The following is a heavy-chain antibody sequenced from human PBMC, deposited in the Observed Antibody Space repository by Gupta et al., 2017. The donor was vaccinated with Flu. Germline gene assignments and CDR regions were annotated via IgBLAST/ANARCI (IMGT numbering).Heavy chain of an antibody. CDR2: ISSSGSTI. CDR1: GFPFSDYY. V-gene: IGHV3-11*01. Sequence: QVQLVGSGGGLVKPGGSLGLSCVASGFPFSDYYMSWIRQAPGKGLEWISYISSSGSTISYVDSVKGRFTISRDNAKNSLYLQMNSLRVEDTAVYFCARGGSGWEDYWGQGILVTVSS. CDR3: ARGGSGWEDY. J-gene: IGHJ4*02. D-gene: IGHD6-19*01.